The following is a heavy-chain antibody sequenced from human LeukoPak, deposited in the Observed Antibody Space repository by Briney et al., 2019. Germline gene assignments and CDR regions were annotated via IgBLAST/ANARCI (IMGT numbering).Heavy chain of an antibody. D-gene: IGHD1-26*01. CDR3: AKPSSGNYPPTGY. J-gene: IGHJ4*02. V-gene: IGHV3-23*01. Sequence: GGSLRLSCAASGFTFSSYDVSWVRQAPGKGLEWVSAISGSGDRTHYADSVKGRFTISRDNSKNTLYLQINSLRAEDTAVYYCAKPSSGNYPPTGYWGQGTLVTVSS. CDR2: ISGSGDRT. CDR1: GFTFSSYD.